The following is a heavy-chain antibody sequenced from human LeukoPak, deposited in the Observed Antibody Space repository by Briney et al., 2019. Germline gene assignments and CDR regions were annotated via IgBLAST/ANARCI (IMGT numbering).Heavy chain of an antibody. CDR3: AAGLPSPRTTGTRVGGMDV. J-gene: IGHJ6*02. CDR2: MNPNSGNT. D-gene: IGHD1-1*01. Sequence: ASVKVSCKASGYTFTSYDINWVRQATGQGLEWMGWMNPNSGNTGYAQKFQGRVTMTRNTSISTAYMELSSLRSEDTAVYYCAAGLPSPRTTGTRVGGMDVWGQGTTVTVSS. V-gene: IGHV1-8*01. CDR1: GYTFTSYD.